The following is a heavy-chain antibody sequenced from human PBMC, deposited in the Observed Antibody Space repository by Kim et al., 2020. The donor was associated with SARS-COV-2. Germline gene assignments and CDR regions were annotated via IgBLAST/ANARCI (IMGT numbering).Heavy chain of an antibody. D-gene: IGHD3-10*01. CDR3: AKGESNIWSFFDY. V-gene: IGHV3-23*01. Sequence: GGSLRLSCAASGFTFSSYAMSWVRQAPGKGPEWVSLVSGSGGSTYHADSVKGRFAISRDNSKKTLYLQMNSLRAEDTALYYCAKGESNIWSFFDYLGQG. J-gene: IGHJ4*02. CDR2: VSGSGGST. CDR1: GFTFSSYA.